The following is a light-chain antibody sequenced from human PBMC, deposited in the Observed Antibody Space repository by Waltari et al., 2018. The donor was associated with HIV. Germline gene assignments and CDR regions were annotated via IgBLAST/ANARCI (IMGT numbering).Light chain of an antibody. CDR1: SSDVGAYNY. CDR3: SSYTTTRTLV. CDR2: EVS. V-gene: IGLV2-14*01. Sequence: QSALTQPASVSGSPGQSITISCTGTSSDVGAYNYVSWYQQHPDKAPKLMIYEVSTRPSGVSNRFSGSKSGNTASLTISGLQAEDEADYYCSSYTTTRTLVFGGGTKLTVL. J-gene: IGLJ2*01.